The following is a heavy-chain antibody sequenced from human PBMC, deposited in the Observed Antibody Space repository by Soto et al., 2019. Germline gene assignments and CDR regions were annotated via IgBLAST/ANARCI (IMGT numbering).Heavy chain of an antibody. CDR3: ASSTIAARLPSTNYYYYYGMDV. CDR2: ISSSSSYI. D-gene: IGHD6-6*01. J-gene: IGHJ6*02. CDR1: GFTFINYA. V-gene: IGHV3-21*01. Sequence: PGWSLRLSCAASGFTFINYAMSWVRQAPGKGLGWVSSISSSSSYIYYADSVKGRFTISRDNAKNSLYLQMNSLRAEDTAVYYCASSTIAARLPSTNYYYYYGMDVWGQGTTVTVSS.